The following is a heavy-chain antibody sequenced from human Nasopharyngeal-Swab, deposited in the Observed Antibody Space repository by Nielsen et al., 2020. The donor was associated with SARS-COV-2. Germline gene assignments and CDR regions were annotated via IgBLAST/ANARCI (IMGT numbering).Heavy chain of an antibody. Sequence: GGSLRLSCAASGFTFSSYGMHWVRQAPGKGLEWVAVIWYDGSNKYYADSVKGRFTISRDNSKNTLYLQMNSLRAEDTAVYYCARASSGYDEWYFDLWSRGTLVTVSS. CDR2: IWYDGSNK. J-gene: IGHJ2*01. CDR1: GFTFSSYG. D-gene: IGHD5-12*01. CDR3: ARASSGYDEWYFDL. V-gene: IGHV3-33*01.